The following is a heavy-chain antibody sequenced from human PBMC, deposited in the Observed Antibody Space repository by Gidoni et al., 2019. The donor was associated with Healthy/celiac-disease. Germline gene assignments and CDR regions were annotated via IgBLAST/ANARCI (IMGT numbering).Heavy chain of an antibody. V-gene: IGHV6-1*01. J-gene: IGHJ4*02. CDR3: ARARFYYFDY. D-gene: IGHD3-16*01. CDR1: GDSVSRNSAA. Sequence: QVQLQPSGPGMVKPSQTLSLTCAISGDSVSRNSAAWNWIGPSPSRGLEWLGRTYDRSKWYNDDEVSVKSRITINPDTSKNQFSLQLNSVTPEDTAVYYCARARFYYFDYWGQGTLVTVSS. CDR2: TYDRSKWYN.